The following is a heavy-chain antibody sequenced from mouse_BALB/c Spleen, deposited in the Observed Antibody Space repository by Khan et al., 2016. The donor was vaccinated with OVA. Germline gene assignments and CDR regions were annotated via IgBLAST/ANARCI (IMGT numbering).Heavy chain of an antibody. CDR3: ARDYYGNYYFDY. J-gene: IGHJ2*01. D-gene: IGHD2-1*01. CDR1: GYSITSGYY. Sequence: EVELVESGPGLVKPSQSLSLTCSVTGYSITSGYYWNWIRQFPGNKLEWTGYISYDGSNNYNPSLKNRISITRDTSKNQFFLKLNSVTTEDTATYYCARDYYGNYYFDYWGQGTTLTVSS. CDR2: ISYDGSN. V-gene: IGHV3-6*02.